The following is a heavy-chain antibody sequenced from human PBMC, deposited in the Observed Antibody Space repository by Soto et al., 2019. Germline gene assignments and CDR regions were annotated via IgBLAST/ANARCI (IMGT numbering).Heavy chain of an antibody. CDR2: TSHDETEE. V-gene: IGHV3-30*04. CDR1: GFTFNSYA. D-gene: IGHD6-19*01. J-gene: IGHJ5*02. Sequence: QVHLVESGGGVVQPGRSLRVSCAASGFTFNSYAMYWVRQAPGKGLEWVAGTSHDETEEYYADSVKGRFTVSRDNSENTFYLQMNSLRGEDTALYYCVRTASSSSAYFGLDLWGQGTLVTVSS. CDR3: VRTASSSSAYFGLDL.